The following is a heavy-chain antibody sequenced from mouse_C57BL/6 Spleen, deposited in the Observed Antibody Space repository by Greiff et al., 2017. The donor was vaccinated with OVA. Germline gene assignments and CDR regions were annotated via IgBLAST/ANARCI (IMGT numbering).Heavy chain of an antibody. V-gene: IGHV2-2*01. CDR1: GFSLTSYG. CDR3: ARSYYSNDEGFAY. D-gene: IGHD2-5*01. Sequence: QVQLKESGPGLVQPSQSLSITCTVSGFSLTSYGVHWVRQSPGKGLEWLGVIWRGGSTAYNAAFISRLSISKDNSKSQVFFKRNSLQADDTAIYYCARSYYSNDEGFAYWGQGTLVTVSA. J-gene: IGHJ3*01. CDR2: IWRGGST.